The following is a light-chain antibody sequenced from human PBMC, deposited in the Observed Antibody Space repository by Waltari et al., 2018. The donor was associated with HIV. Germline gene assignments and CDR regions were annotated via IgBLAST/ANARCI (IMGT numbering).Light chain of an antibody. V-gene: IGLV1-44*01. Sequence: QSVLTQPPSASGAPGHRVIISCSGSRSNIGTNPIISYQHLPGTAPRLLIDDNNQRPSGVPDRFSGSKSGTSGSLAISGLQSEDETDYYCATWDDTQNGWVFGAGTKLTVL. CDR3: ATWDDTQNGWV. CDR2: DNN. CDR1: RSNIGTNP. J-gene: IGLJ3*02.